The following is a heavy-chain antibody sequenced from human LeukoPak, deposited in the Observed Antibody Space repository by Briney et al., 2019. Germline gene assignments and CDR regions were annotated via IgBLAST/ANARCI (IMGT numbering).Heavy chain of an antibody. J-gene: IGHJ3*02. CDR1: GHTFTPYY. CDR2: INPNSGGT. CDR3: ARDYYDSSGFGAFDI. Sequence: ASVKVSCTASGHTFTPYYMHWVRQAPGQGREWMGWINPNSGGTKYAQKFQGRGTITRDTSISTAYMALSRLRSDDTAVYYCARDYYDSSGFGAFDIWGQGTMVTVSS. V-gene: IGHV1-2*02. D-gene: IGHD3-22*01.